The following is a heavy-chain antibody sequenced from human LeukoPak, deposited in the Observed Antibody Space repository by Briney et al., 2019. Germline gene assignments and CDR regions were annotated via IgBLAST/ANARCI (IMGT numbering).Heavy chain of an antibody. CDR3: ARFRFGVRGFDP. CDR1: GYTFTSYD. J-gene: IGHJ5*02. V-gene: IGHV1-8*03. D-gene: IGHD2-8*01. Sequence: ASVTVSCKASGYTFTSYDINWVRQATGQGRAWVGWMNPNSGNTGYAQKLQGRVTITRNTSIRTAYMELSSLRSEDTAVYYCARFRFGVRGFDPWGQGTLVTVSS. CDR2: MNPNSGNT.